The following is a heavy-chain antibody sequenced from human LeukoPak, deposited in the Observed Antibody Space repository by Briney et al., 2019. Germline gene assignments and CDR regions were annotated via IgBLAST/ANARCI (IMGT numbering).Heavy chain of an antibody. V-gene: IGHV4-61*02. CDR2: IYTSGST. CDR1: GDSIRSDFYY. Sequence: SETLSLTCTVSGDSIRSDFYYWSWIRQPAGKELEWIGRIYTSGSTTYNPSLKSRVTISIDMSKNQFSLHLSSVTAADTAVYYCASARRYSGYDSWEFCYYGMDVWGRGTTVTVSS. D-gene: IGHD5-12*01. CDR3: ASARRYSGYDSWEFCYYGMDV. J-gene: IGHJ6*02.